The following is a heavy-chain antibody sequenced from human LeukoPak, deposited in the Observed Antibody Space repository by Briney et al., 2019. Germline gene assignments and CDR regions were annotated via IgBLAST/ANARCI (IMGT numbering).Heavy chain of an antibody. Sequence: GGSLRLSCAASGFTFSSYAMHWVRQAPGKGLEWVAVISYDGSNKYYADSVKGRFTISRDISKNTLYLQMNSLRAEDTAVYYCAKGYTSSWYYFDYWGQGTLVTVSS. CDR3: AKGYTSSWYYFDY. CDR1: GFTFSSYA. V-gene: IGHV3-30*04. CDR2: ISYDGSNK. J-gene: IGHJ4*02. D-gene: IGHD6-13*01.